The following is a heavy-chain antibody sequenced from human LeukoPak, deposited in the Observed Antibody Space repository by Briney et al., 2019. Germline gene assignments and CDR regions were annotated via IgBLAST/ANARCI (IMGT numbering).Heavy chain of an antibody. CDR1: GYTFTGYY. CDR2: INPNSGGT. V-gene: IGHV1-2*02. Sequence: VSVKVSCKASGYTFTGYYMHWVRQAPGQGLEWMGWINPNSGGTNYAQKFQGRVTMTRDTSISTAYMELSRLRSDDTAVYYCARDRTRQSSSWYADWGQGTLVTVSS. J-gene: IGHJ4*02. CDR3: ARDRTRQSSSWYAD. D-gene: IGHD6-13*01.